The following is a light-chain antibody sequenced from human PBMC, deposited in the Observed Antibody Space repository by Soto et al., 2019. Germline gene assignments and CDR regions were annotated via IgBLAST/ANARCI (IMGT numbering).Light chain of an antibody. CDR2: DAS. CDR1: QTVIRNY. Sequence: EIVLTQSPDTLSLSPGERVTLSCRASQTVIRNYLAWHQQKPGQTPRLLIYDASNRATGIPARFSGSGSGTDFTLTISSLEPEDFAVYYCQQRSNWPPITFGQGTRLEI. V-gene: IGKV3-11*01. CDR3: QQRSNWPPIT. J-gene: IGKJ5*01.